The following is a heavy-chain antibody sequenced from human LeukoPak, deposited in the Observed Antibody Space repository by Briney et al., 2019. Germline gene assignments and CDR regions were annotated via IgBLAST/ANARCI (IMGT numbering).Heavy chain of an antibody. CDR3: VRDFSLTRLERPFDY. D-gene: IGHD1-1*01. CDR1: GFTFSSYW. J-gene: IGHJ4*02. Sequence: GGSLRLSCAASGFTFSSYWMTWVRQAPGTGLEWVANIKRDGSERYYVDSVKGRFTISRDNAKNSLYLQMNSLRAEDTAVYYCVRDFSLTRLERPFDYWGQGTLVTVSS. CDR2: IKRDGSER. V-gene: IGHV3-7*01.